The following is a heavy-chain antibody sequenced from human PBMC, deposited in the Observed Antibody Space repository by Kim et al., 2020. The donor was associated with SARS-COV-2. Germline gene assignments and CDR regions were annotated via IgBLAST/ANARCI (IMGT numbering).Heavy chain of an antibody. D-gene: IGHD2-8*01. CDR1: GGSFSGHY. CDR2: INHSGST. CDR3: ARGPKDLAGTSGLALDS. Sequence: SETLSLTCAVYGGSFSGHYWNWIRQPPGKGLEWIGEINHSGSTNYNPSLKSRITISVDTSKNQFSLKLSSVTAADTALYYCARGPKDLAGTSGLALDSWG. J-gene: IGHJ5*01. V-gene: IGHV4-34*01.